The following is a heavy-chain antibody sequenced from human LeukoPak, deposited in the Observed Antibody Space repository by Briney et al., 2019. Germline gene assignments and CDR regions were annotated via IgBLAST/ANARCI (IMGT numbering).Heavy chain of an antibody. CDR2: IIPIFGTA. CDR3: ARGVTYYYGSGSQNWFDP. D-gene: IGHD3-10*01. V-gene: IGHV1-69*15. Sequence: SVKVSCKASGGTFSSYTISWVRQAPGQGLEWMGRIIPIFGTANYAQKFQGRVTITADESTSTAYMELSSLRSEDTAVYYCARGVTYYYGSGSQNWFDPWGQGTLVTVSS. CDR1: GGTFSSYT. J-gene: IGHJ5*02.